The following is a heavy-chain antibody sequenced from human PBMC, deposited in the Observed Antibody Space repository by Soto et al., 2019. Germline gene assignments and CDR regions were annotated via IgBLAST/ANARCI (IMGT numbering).Heavy chain of an antibody. J-gene: IGHJ4*02. CDR3: ARHPMVRVVTIAPHFDY. V-gene: IGHV1-3*01. Sequence: QVQLVQSGAEVKKPGASVKVSCKASGYTFTSYAMHWVRQAPGQRLEWMGWINAGNGNTKYSQKFQGRVTITRDTSASTAYMELSSLRSEDTAVYYCARHPMVRVVTIAPHFDYWGQGTLVTVSS. CDR1: GYTFTSYA. D-gene: IGHD3-10*01. CDR2: INAGNGNT.